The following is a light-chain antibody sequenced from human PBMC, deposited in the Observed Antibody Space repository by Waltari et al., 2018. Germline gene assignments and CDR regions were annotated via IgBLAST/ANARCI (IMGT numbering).Light chain of an antibody. CDR2: QTT. V-gene: IGLV3-1*01. CDR1: ILGIKY. J-gene: IGLJ2*01. CDR3: QAWDSTIVL. Sequence: SYELTQLTSVPVSPGRTADITCVGEILGIKYEAWYQQKAGQSPVRLSYQTTKRPAGSPERFSGSKSGNTATLTISGTQPWDEADYYCQAWDSTIVLFGGGTKLTVL.